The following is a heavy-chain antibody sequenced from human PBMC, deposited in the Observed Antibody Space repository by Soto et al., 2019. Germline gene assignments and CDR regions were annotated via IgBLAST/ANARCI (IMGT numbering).Heavy chain of an antibody. V-gene: IGHV3-23*01. Sequence: PGGSLRLSFAASECTFSDYGITWVRQAPGKGLEWVSAISYGGGTTYYADSVKGRFTISRDNSKNTLYLQMNSLRAEDTAVYYCAKNPGYYYDSTGYHFDSWGQGTLXTVSS. J-gene: IGHJ4*02. D-gene: IGHD3-22*01. CDR1: ECTFSDYG. CDR3: AKNPGYYYDSTGYHFDS. CDR2: ISYGGGTT.